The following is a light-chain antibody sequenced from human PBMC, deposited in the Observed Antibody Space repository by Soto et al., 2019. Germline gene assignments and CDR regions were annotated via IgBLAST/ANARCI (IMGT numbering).Light chain of an antibody. CDR3: CSYGGNFLYV. V-gene: IGLV2-11*01. CDR2: DVT. CDR1: SSDVGGYNY. J-gene: IGLJ1*01. Sequence: QSVLTQPRSVSGSPGQSVTISCTGTSSDVGGYNYVSWYQQHPGQAPKLMIYDVTKRPSGVPDRFSGSRSGNTASLTISGLQAEDEADYYCCSYGGNFLYVFGTGTKVTIL.